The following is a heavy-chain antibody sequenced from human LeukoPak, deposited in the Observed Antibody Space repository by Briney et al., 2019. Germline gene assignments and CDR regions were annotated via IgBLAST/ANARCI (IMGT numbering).Heavy chain of an antibody. Sequence: SETLSLTCTVSGGSISNYYWSRIRQPPGKGLEWIGFIFYTGSTAYNSSLESRVTISVDSSKNQVSLRLNSVTAADTAVYYCARVMKVRGITFFGMDVWGQGTTVTVSS. CDR2: IFYTGST. J-gene: IGHJ6*02. CDR3: ARVMKVRGITFFGMDV. CDR1: GGSISNYY. D-gene: IGHD3-10*01. V-gene: IGHV4-59*01.